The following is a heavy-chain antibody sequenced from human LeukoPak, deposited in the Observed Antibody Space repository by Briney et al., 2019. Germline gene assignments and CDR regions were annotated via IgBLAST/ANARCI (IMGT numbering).Heavy chain of an antibody. J-gene: IGHJ6*02. V-gene: IGHV4-34*01. CDR2: INHSGST. D-gene: IGHD1-26*01. CDR1: GGSISSYY. CDR3: AREELQGYYYGMDV. Sequence: SETLSLTCTVSGGSISSYYWSWIRQPPGKGLEWIGEINHSGSTNYNPSLKSRITISVDTSKNQFSLKLSSVTAADTAVYYCAREELQGYYYGMDVWGQGTTVTVSS.